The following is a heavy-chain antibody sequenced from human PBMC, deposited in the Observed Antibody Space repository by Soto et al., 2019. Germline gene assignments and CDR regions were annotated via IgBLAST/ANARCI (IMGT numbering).Heavy chain of an antibody. CDR2: IYHSGST. CDR3: ARYGSGRDNWFDP. J-gene: IGHJ5*02. D-gene: IGHD3-10*01. Sequence: SETLSLTCAVSGGSISSGGYSWSWIRQPPGKGLEWIGYIYHSGSTYYNPSLKSRVTISVDRSKNQFSLKLSSVAAADTAVYYLARYGSGRDNWFDPWGQETLVTVSS. CDR1: GGSISSGGYS. V-gene: IGHV4-30-2*02.